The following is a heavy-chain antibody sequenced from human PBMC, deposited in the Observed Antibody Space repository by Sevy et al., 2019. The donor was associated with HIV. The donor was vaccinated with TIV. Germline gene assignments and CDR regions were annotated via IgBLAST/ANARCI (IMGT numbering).Heavy chain of an antibody. CDR3: TREPQPRAVALTGYYYYMDV. CDR1: GFTFGDYA. D-gene: IGHD6-19*01. J-gene: IGHJ6*03. V-gene: IGHV3-49*03. CDR2: IRSKAYGWTT. Sequence: GGSLRLSCTASGFTFGDYAMSWFRQAPGKGLEWVGFIRSKAYGWTTEYAAYVKGRFTIARDDSKSIADLQMNSLKIENTAVYYCTREPQPRAVALTGYYYYMDVWGKGTTVTVSS.